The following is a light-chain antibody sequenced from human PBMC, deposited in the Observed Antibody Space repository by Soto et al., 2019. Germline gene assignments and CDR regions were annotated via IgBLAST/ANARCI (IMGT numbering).Light chain of an antibody. J-gene: IGKJ2*01. V-gene: IGKV1-5*01. CDR1: QIIGSS. Sequence: DIQMTQSPSTLSASVGDRVTITCRASQIIGSSLAWYQQKPGKAPKLLIYDASTLQRGVPSRFSGSESGTEFTLTISSLQPDDSATYYCQQYYSYPYTFGQGTKLEIK. CDR2: DAS. CDR3: QQYYSYPYT.